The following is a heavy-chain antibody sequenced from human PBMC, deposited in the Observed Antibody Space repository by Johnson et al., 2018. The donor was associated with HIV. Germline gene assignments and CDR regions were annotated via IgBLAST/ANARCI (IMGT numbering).Heavy chain of an antibody. D-gene: IGHD3-22*01. J-gene: IGHJ3*02. Sequence: VQLVESGGGLVKPGGSLRISCAGSGFTFSSNYMSWVRQAPGKGLEWVSFIRYDGSNKYYADSVKGRFTISRDNSKNTLYLQMNSLRAEDTAVYYYASVPMIVVLDGAFDIWGQGTMVTVSS. CDR2: IRYDGSNK. CDR1: GFTFSSNY. V-gene: IGHV3-30*02. CDR3: ASVPMIVVLDGAFDI.